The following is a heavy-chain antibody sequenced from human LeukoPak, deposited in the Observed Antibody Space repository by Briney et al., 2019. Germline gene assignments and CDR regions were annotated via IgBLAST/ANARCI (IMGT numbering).Heavy chain of an antibody. J-gene: IGHJ4*02. CDR2: ISGSGGST. Sequence: GGSLRLSCAASGFTFSSYAMSWVRQAPGKGLEWVSAISGSGGSTYYADSVKGRFTISRDNSKNTLYLQMNSLRAEDTAVYYCARDPGYYDSSGSDVDYWGQGTLVTVSS. CDR1: GFTFSSYA. CDR3: ARDPGYYDSSGSDVDY. V-gene: IGHV3-23*01. D-gene: IGHD3-22*01.